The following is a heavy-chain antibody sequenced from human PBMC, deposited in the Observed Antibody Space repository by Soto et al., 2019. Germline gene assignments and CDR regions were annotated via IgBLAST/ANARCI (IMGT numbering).Heavy chain of an antibody. D-gene: IGHD3-3*01. V-gene: IGHV3-48*01. CDR3: VRDTNYAFDI. Sequence: GGSLRLSCAASEFTFTRYSVNWVRQAPGKGLEWVSYISWGSSNTYYADSVKGRFTISRDDAKNSLFLQMNSLRAEDTAVYYCVRDTNYAFDIWGQGTMVTVSS. CDR2: ISWGSSNT. J-gene: IGHJ3*02. CDR1: EFTFTRYS.